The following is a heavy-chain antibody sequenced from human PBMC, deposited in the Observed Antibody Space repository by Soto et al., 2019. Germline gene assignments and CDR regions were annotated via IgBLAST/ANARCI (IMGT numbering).Heavy chain of an antibody. J-gene: IGHJ4*02. CDR2: INHSGST. D-gene: IGHD6-6*01. CDR3: AIKQPNGSSSSDY. CDR1: GGSFSGYY. V-gene: IGHV4-34*01. Sequence: PSETLSLTCAVYGGSFSGYYWSWIRQPPGKGLEWIGKINHSGSTNYNPSLKSRVTISVDTSKNQFSLKLSSVTAADTAVYYCAIKQPNGSSSSDYRSQGTLGTGSS.